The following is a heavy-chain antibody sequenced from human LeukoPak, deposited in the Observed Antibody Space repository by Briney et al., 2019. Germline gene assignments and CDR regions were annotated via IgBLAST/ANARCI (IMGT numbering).Heavy chain of an antibody. CDR1: GGSISSYY. D-gene: IGHD1-26*01. J-gene: IGHJ6*03. CDR2: IYTSGST. Sequence: SETLSLTCTVSGGSISSYYWSWIRQPPGKGLEWIGYIYTSGSTNYNPSLKSRVTISVDTSKNQFSLKLSSVTAADTAVYYCARIRSYEYYYYYTDVWGKGTTVTVSS. V-gene: IGHV4-4*09. CDR3: ARIRSYEYYYYYTDV.